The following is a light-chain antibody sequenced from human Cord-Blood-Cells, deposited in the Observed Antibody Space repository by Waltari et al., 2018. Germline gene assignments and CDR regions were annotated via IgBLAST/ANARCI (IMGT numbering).Light chain of an antibody. Sequence: QSALTQPASVSGSPGQSITISCTGTSSDVGSYNLVSWYQQHPGQAPKLNIYEGSKRPSGVSNRFSGSKSGNTASLTISGLQAEDEADYYCCSYAGSSTYVFGTGTKVTVL. J-gene: IGLJ1*01. CDR2: EGS. CDR1: SSDVGSYNL. CDR3: CSYAGSSTYV. V-gene: IGLV2-23*01.